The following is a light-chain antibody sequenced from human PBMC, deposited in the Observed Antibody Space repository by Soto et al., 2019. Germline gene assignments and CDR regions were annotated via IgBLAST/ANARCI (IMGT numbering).Light chain of an antibody. CDR1: RSDVGGYDY. CDR2: DVI. CDR3: CSYAGSYSYA. J-gene: IGLJ1*01. Sequence: QSVLTQPRSVSGSPGQSVSISCTGARSDVGGYDYVSWYQQHPDKAPKVIIYDVIKRPSGVPDRFSGSKSGNTASLTISGLQSDDEADYYCCSYAGSYSYAFGPGTKLTVL. V-gene: IGLV2-11*01.